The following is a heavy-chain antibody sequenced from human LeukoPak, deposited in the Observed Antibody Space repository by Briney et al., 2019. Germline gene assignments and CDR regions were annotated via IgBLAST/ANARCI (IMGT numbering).Heavy chain of an antibody. CDR2: ISGSGGST. Sequence: GGPLRLSCAASGFTFSSYARSWVRQAPGKGLEGVSAISGSGGSTYYADSVKGRFTISRDNSKNTLYLQMNSLRAEDTAVYYCAKGNGSGWYGGIDYWGQGTLVTVSS. V-gene: IGHV3-23*01. J-gene: IGHJ4*02. CDR1: GFTFSSYA. CDR3: AKGNGSGWYGGIDY. D-gene: IGHD6-19*01.